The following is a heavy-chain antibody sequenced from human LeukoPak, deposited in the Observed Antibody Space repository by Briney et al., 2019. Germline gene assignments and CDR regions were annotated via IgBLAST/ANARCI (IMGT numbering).Heavy chain of an antibody. J-gene: IGHJ4*02. Sequence: SETLSLTCTVSGYSISSGYYWGWIRQPPGKGLEWIGSIYHSGSTYYNPSLKSRVTISVDTSKNQFSLKLSSVTAADTAVYYCASDTISVGFDYWGQGTLVTVSS. D-gene: IGHD3-9*01. CDR2: IYHSGST. V-gene: IGHV4-38-2*02. CDR1: GYSISSGYY. CDR3: ASDTISVGFDY.